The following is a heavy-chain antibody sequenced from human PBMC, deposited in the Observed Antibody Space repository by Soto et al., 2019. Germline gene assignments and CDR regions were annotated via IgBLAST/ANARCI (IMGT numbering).Heavy chain of an antibody. CDR2: IIPILGIA. Sequence: QVQLVQSGAEVKKPGSSVKVSCKASGGTFSSYTISWVRQAPGQGLEWMGRIIPILGIANYAQKFQGRVTITADKSTSAAYMDLSSMRSKDTAVYYCARDTMVRGVISDYYYYMDVWGKGTTVTVSS. J-gene: IGHJ6*03. V-gene: IGHV1-69*08. CDR1: GGTFSSYT. CDR3: ARDTMVRGVISDYYYYMDV. D-gene: IGHD3-10*01.